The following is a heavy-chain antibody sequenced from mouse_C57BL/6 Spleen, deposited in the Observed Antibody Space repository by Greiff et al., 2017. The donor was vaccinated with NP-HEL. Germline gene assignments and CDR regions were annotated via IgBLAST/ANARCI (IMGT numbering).Heavy chain of an antibody. V-gene: IGHV10-1*01. J-gene: IGHJ2*01. CDR2: IRSKSNNYAT. Sequence: EVQGVESGGGLVQPKGSLKLSCAASGFSFNTYAMNWVRQAPGKGLEWVARIRSKSNNYATYYADSVKDRFTISRDDSESMLYLQMNNLKTEDTAMYYCGRQGRYFDYWGQGTTLTVSS. CDR1: GFSFNTYA. CDR3: GRQGRYFDY.